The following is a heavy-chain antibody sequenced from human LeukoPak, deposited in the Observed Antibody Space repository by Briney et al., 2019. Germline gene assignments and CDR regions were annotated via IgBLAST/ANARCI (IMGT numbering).Heavy chain of an antibody. CDR1: GGSFSGYF. CDR3: ARGQYERNP. CDR2: INHSGRT. J-gene: IGHJ5*02. V-gene: IGHV4-34*01. Sequence: SETLSLTCAVYGGSFSGYFWSWIRQPPGKGLEWIGEINHSGRTYFNPSLKSRVTLSVDTSKNQFSLKLTSVTAADTAVYYCARGQYERNPWGQGTLVTVSS. D-gene: IGHD2/OR15-2a*01.